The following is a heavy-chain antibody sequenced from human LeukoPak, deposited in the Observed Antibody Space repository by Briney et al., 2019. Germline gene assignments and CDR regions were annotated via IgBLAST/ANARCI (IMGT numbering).Heavy chain of an antibody. Sequence: GGSLRLSCAASGFTFSRYTMNWVRQAPGKGLEWDSSIRNSSSHIFYADSVKGRFIISRDNAQNSLFLQMNSLRPEDTAVYYCARVQSSIVMSPIPTFDYWGQGILVTVSS. CDR1: GFTFSRYT. CDR2: IRNSSSHI. CDR3: ARVQSSIVMSPIPTFDY. V-gene: IGHV3-21*01. D-gene: IGHD2-21*02. J-gene: IGHJ4*02.